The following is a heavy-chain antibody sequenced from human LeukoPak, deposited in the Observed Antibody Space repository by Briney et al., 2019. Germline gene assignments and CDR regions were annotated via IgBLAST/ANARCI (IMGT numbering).Heavy chain of an antibody. CDR2: IRYDGSKK. D-gene: IGHD3-10*02. J-gene: IGHJ6*04. CDR1: GFTFSNYD. CDR3: AELGITMIGGV. Sequence: GGSLRLSCAASGFTFSNYDMHWVRQAPGKGLEWVAFIRYDGSKKYYADSVKGRFTISRDNAKNSLYLQMNSLRAEDTAVYYCAELGITMIGGVWGKGTTVTISS. V-gene: IGHV3-30*02.